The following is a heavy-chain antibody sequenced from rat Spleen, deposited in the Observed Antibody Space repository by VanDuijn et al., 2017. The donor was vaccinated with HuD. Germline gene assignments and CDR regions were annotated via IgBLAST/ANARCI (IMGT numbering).Heavy chain of an antibody. V-gene: IGHV2-1*01. J-gene: IGHJ3*01. CDR1: GFSLTSYH. Sequence: QVQLKESGPGLVQPSQTLSLTCTVSGFSLTSYHVHWVRQPPGKSLVWMGTIWTGGGTNYNSAVQSRLSISRDTSKSQVFLKMNSLQTEDTAIYFCTSPFRWFAYWGQGTLVTVSS. CDR2: IWTGGGT. CDR3: TSPFRWFAY.